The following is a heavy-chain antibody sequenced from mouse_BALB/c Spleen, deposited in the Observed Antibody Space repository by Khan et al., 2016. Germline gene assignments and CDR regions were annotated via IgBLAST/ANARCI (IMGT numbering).Heavy chain of an antibody. Sequence: VQLKQSGPELMKPGASVKISCKASGYSFTSYYMHWVKQSHGKSLEWIGYIDPFNGGTNYKQKFKGKATLTVDKSSSTAYMHLSSLTSEDSAVYYCARWQFGLTWFAYWGQGTLVTVSA. V-gene: IGHV1S135*01. CDR3: ARWQFGLTWFAY. CDR2: IDPFNGGT. CDR1: GYSFTSYY. D-gene: IGHD3-1*01. J-gene: IGHJ3*01.